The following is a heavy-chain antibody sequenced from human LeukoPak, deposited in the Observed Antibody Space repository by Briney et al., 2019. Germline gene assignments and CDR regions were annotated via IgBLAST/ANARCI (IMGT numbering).Heavy chain of an antibody. Sequence: SQTLSLTCTVSGGSISSGGYYWSWIRQPPGKGLEWIGYIYHSGSTYYNPSLKSRVTISVDRSKNQFSLKLSSVTAADTAVYYCARQALGLDYYFDYWGQGTLVTVSS. D-gene: IGHD3-9*01. CDR1: GGSISSGGYY. CDR3: ARQALGLDYYFDY. CDR2: IYHSGST. V-gene: IGHV4-30-2*01. J-gene: IGHJ4*02.